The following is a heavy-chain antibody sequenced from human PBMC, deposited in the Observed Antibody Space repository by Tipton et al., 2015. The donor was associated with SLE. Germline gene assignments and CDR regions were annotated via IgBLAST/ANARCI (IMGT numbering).Heavy chain of an antibody. Sequence: TLSLTCTVTGGSISSYYWSWIRQPPGKGLEWIGYIYYSGRTNYNPSLKSRVTISVDTSKNQFSLKLSSVTAADTAVYYCARRAYCSRSSCYANWFDPWGQGTLVTVSS. D-gene: IGHD2-2*01. V-gene: IGHV4-59*01. CDR3: ARRAYCSRSSCYANWFDP. J-gene: IGHJ5*02. CDR1: GGSISSYY. CDR2: IYYSGRT.